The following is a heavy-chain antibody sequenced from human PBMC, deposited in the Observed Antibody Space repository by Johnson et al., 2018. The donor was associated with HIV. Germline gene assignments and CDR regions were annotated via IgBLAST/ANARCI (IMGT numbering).Heavy chain of an antibody. J-gene: IGHJ3*02. CDR1: GFTFSDAW. CDR2: IKSKTDGGTT. D-gene: IGHD6-13*01. Sequence: EQLVESGGGLVKPGGSLRLSCEASGFTFSDAWMNWVRQAPGKGLEWVGRIKSKTDGGTTDYAAPVKGRFTISRDDSKNTLYLQMNSLRAEDTAVYYCAIPTGAAAGAFDIWGQGTMVTVSS. CDR3: AIPTGAAAGAFDI. V-gene: IGHV3-15*01.